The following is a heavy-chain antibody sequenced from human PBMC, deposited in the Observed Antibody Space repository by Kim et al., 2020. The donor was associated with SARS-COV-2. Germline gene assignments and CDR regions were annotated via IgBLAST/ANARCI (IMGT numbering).Heavy chain of an antibody. J-gene: IGHJ4*02. D-gene: IGHD4-17*01. Sequence: YIYYADSVKGRFTISRDNAKNSLYLQMNSLRAEDTAVYYCARDSMTTVGVWGQGTLVTVSS. CDR2: YI. V-gene: IGHV3-21*01. CDR3: ARDSMTTVGV.